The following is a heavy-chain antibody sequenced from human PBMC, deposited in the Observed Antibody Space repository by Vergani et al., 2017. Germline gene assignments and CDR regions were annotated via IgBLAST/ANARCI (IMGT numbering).Heavy chain of an antibody. V-gene: IGHV4-31*03. CDR3: AAGYDHSGFGAFDI. CDR1: GGSFSSDGYY. J-gene: IGHJ3*02. CDR2: IFYSGST. D-gene: IGHD3-22*01. Sequence: QVHLQESGPGLVKPSQTLSLTCTVSGGSFSSDGYYWSWIRQHPGKGLEWIGYIFYSGSTYYNPALQSRVTISIDMFKNQFSLKLSSVTVADTAVYYCAAGYDHSGFGAFDIWGQGTMVTVSS.